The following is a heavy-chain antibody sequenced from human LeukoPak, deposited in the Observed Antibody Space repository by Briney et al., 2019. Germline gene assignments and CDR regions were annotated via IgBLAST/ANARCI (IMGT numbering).Heavy chain of an antibody. Sequence: GGSLRLSCAASGFTFSNAWMSWVRHGPGKGLEWVGRIKSKTDGGTTDYAAPVKGRFTISRDDSNNTLYLQMNSLKTEDTAVYYCTTYSGSYYVDYFDYWGQGTLVTVSS. D-gene: IGHD1-26*01. V-gene: IGHV3-15*01. CDR3: TTYSGSYYVDYFDY. CDR2: IKSKTDGGTT. J-gene: IGHJ4*02. CDR1: GFTFSNAW.